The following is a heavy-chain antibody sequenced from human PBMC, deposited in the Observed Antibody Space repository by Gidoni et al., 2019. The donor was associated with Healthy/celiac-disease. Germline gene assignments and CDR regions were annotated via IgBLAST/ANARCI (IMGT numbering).Heavy chain of an antibody. CDR2: IYPGDSDT. Sequence: VQLFQSGAEVKKPGASLKISCQGSGYSFTSYWIGWVRQMPGKGLEWMGIIYPGDSDTRDNPSFQGQVTIAADKSISTAYLQWSSLKASDTAMYYCARQGGSGWYRVSILDAFDIWGQGTMVTVSS. CDR3: ARQGGSGWYRVSILDAFDI. J-gene: IGHJ3*02. D-gene: IGHD6-19*01. CDR1: GYSFTSYW. V-gene: IGHV5-51*01.